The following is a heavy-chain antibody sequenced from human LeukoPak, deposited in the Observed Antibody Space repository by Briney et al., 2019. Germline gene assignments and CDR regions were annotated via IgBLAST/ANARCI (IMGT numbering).Heavy chain of an antibody. J-gene: IGHJ4*02. Sequence: QAGGSLRLSCAASGFTFSSYAMSWVRQAPGKGLEWVSAISGSSGSTYYADSVKGRFTISRDNSKNTLYLQMNSLRAEDTAVYYCAKKDGLLWFGELSVDYWGQGTLVTVSS. CDR3: AKKDGLLWFGELSVDY. CDR1: GFTFSSYA. CDR2: ISGSSGST. V-gene: IGHV3-23*01. D-gene: IGHD3-10*01.